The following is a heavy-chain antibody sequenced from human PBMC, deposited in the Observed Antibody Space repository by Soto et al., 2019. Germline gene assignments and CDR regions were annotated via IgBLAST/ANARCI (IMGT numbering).Heavy chain of an antibody. Sequence: EVQLVESGGGLVQPGGSLRLSCAASGFTFSSYAMHWVRQAPGKGLEYVSAISSNGGSTYYANSVKGRFTISRDNSKNTLYLQMGGLRHEDMAVYYCARGGYGDYSDYWGQGTLVTVSS. CDR3: ARGGYGDYSDY. J-gene: IGHJ4*02. CDR1: GFTFSSYA. D-gene: IGHD4-17*01. CDR2: ISSNGGST. V-gene: IGHV3-64*01.